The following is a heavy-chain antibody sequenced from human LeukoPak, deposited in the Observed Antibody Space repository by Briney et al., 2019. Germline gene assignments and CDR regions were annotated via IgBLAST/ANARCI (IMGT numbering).Heavy chain of an antibody. CDR3: ARSVATQWGMGGGNIDY. CDR2: INPNSGGT. V-gene: IGHV1-2*06. CDR1: GYTFTGYY. J-gene: IGHJ4*02. D-gene: IGHD5-12*01. Sequence: ASVKVSCKASGYTFTGYYMHWVRQAPGQGLEWMGRINPNSGGTNYAQKFQGRVTMTRDTSISTAYMELSRLRSDDTAVYYCARSVATQWGMGGGNIDYWGKGTLVTVSS.